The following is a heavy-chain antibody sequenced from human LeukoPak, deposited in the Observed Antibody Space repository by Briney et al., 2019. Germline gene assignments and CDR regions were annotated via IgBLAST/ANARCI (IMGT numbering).Heavy chain of an antibody. V-gene: IGHV4-4*07. D-gene: IGHD3-3*01. Sequence: SETLSLTCTVSGGSISSYYWSWIRQPAGKGLEWIGRIYTSGSTNYNPSLKSRVTMSVDTSKNQFSLKLSFVTAADTAVYYCARDIPMGYYDFWSGQPPPDAFDIWGQGTMVTVSS. CDR2: IYTSGST. J-gene: IGHJ3*02. CDR1: GGSISSYY. CDR3: ARDIPMGYYDFWSGQPPPDAFDI.